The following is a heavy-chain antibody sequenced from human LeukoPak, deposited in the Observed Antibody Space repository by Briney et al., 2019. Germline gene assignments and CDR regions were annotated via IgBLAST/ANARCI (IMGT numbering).Heavy chain of an antibody. V-gene: IGHV1-69*05. CDR2: IIPIFGTA. D-gene: IGHD3-10*01. CDR3: ARHMVRGVITYYFDY. Sequence: GASVKVSCKASGGTFSSYAISWVRQAPGQGLEWMGGIIPIFGTANYAQKFQGRVTITTDESTSTAYMELSSLRSEDTAVYYCARHMVRGVITYYFDYWGQGTLATVSS. CDR1: GGTFSSYA. J-gene: IGHJ4*02.